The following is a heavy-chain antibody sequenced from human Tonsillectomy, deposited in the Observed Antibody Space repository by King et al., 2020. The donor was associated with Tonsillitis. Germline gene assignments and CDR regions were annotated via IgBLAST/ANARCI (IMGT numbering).Heavy chain of an antibody. CDR3: ARSSSQPY. CDR1: GGSFSGYY. V-gene: IGHV4-34*01. Sequence: QLQQWGAGLLKPSETLSLTCAVYGGSFSGYYWSWIRQPPGRGLEWIGEINHSGTTNYNPSLKSRVSISVDTSKNQFSLNLTSVTAADTAVYYCARSSSQPYWGQETLVTVSS. CDR2: INHSGTT. D-gene: IGHD6-19*01. J-gene: IGHJ4*02.